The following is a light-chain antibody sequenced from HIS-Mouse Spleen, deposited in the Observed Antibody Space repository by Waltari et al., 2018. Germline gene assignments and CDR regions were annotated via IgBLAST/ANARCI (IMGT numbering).Light chain of an antibody. V-gene: IGLV6-57*04. Sequence: NFMLTQPHSVSESPGKTVTISCTRSSCSIASNYLQWYQQRPGSAPTTVIYEDNQRPSGVPDRFSGSIDSSSNSASLTISGLKTEDEADYYCQSYDSSNLVFGGGTKLTVL. CDR3: QSYDSSNLV. J-gene: IGLJ3*02. CDR1: SCSIASNY. CDR2: EDN.